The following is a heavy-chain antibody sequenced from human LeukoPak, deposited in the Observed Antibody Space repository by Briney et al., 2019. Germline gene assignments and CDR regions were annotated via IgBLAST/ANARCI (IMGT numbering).Heavy chain of an antibody. V-gene: IGHV3-23*01. CDR2: ISGSGGST. D-gene: IGHD3-10*01. Sequence: PGGSLRLSCAASGFTFSSYAMSWVRQAPGKGPEWVSAISGSGGSTYYADSVKGRFTISRDNSKNTLYLQMNSLRAEDTAVYYCAKPLHYGSGIYFDYWGQGTLVTVSS. J-gene: IGHJ4*02. CDR1: GFTFSSYA. CDR3: AKPLHYGSGIYFDY.